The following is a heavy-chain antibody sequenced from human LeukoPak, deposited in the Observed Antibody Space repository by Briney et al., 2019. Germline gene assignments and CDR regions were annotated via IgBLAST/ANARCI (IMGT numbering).Heavy chain of an antibody. CDR2: INPNSGDT. CDR3: ARVAGIAARPDF. CDR1: GYTFTGYY. Sequence: ASVKVSCKASGYTFTGYYMHWVRQAPGQGLAWMGWINPNSGDTNYPQKFQGRVTMTRDMSISAAFMELSRLTSDDTAVYYCARVAGIAARPDFWGQGTLVTVSS. D-gene: IGHD6-6*01. J-gene: IGHJ4*02. V-gene: IGHV1-2*02.